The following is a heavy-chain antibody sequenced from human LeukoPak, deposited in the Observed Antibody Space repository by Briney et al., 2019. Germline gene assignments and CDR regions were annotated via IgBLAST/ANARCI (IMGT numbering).Heavy chain of an antibody. D-gene: IGHD6-19*01. CDR3: AKAGGSGWYTRYFDL. CDR1: GFTFNSYG. Sequence: PGGSLRLSCAASGFTFNSYGMHWVRQAPGKGLEWVAFIRYDGSNKYYADSVKGRFTISRDNSKNTLYLQMNSLRAEDTAVYYCAKAGGSGWYTRYFDLWGRGTLVTVSS. J-gene: IGHJ2*01. V-gene: IGHV3-30*02. CDR2: IRYDGSNK.